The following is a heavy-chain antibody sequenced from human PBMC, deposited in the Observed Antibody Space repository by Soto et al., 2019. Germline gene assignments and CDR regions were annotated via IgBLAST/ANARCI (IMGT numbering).Heavy chain of an antibody. CDR2: ISSGSLSI. Sequence: GGSLRLSCAASGFIFGTYAMSWVRQAPGKGLEWVSYISSGSLSIYYADSVKGRFTVSRDNAKNSLFLQMNSLRDEDTAVYYCARGGSSSDNGMDVWGQGTTVTVSS. CDR3: ARGGSSSDNGMDV. D-gene: IGHD3-16*01. V-gene: IGHV3-48*02. CDR1: GFIFGTYA. J-gene: IGHJ6*02.